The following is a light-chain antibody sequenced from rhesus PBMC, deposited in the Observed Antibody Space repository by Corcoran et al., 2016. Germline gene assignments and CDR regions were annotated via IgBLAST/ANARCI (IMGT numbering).Light chain of an antibody. CDR2: KAS. CDR1: QDIISW. CDR3: QHYGSRPLYS. V-gene: IGKV1-22*01. Sequence: DIQMTQSPSSLSASVGDTVTITCRASQDIISWLAWYQQKPGKAPKLLIYKASNLQSGVPSRCSGSGSGPDFTLTISRLQSEDFATYYCQHYGSRPLYSFGQGTKVDI. J-gene: IGKJ2*01.